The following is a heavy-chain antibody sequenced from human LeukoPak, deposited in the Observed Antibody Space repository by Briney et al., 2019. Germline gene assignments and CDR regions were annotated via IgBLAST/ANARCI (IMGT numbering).Heavy chain of an antibody. CDR2: IHTSGSA. Sequence: SETLSLTCTVSNGSISSYYWSWIRQPAGKGLEWIGRIHTSGSANYNPSLKSRVTISVDTSKNQFSLKLSSVTAADTAVYYCARWEGFSGRFEYWGQGTLVTVSS. D-gene: IGHD1-26*01. J-gene: IGHJ4*02. CDR1: NGSISSYY. CDR3: ARWEGFSGRFEY. V-gene: IGHV4-4*07.